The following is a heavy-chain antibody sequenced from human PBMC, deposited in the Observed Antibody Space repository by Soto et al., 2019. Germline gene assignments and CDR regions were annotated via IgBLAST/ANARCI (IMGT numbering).Heavy chain of an antibody. Sequence: EVQLLESGGGLVQPGGSLRLSCAASAFTFTNYAMSWVRQAPGKGLEWVSAISGSGASTYYADFVKGRFTISRDNSKNTLVLQMNSLRAEDTALYYCAKDSYSGYDSKFDSWGQGTQVTVSS. V-gene: IGHV3-23*01. CDR3: AKDSYSGYDSKFDS. CDR1: AFTFTNYA. CDR2: ISGSGAST. J-gene: IGHJ4*02. D-gene: IGHD5-12*01.